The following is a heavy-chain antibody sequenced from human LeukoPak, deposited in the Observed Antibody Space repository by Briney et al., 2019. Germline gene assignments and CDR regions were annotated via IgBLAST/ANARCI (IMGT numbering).Heavy chain of an antibody. CDR1: GGSISSSNYW. CDR2: INRDGSER. Sequence: PSGTLSLTCAVSGGSISSSNYWMTWVRQAPGKGLEWVANINRDGSERYYVDSVKGRFTISRDDAKSSLYLQMNSLRAEDTAVYYCARRNAMDVWGQGTTVIVFS. V-gene: IGHV3-7*03. J-gene: IGHJ6*02. CDR3: ARRNAMDV.